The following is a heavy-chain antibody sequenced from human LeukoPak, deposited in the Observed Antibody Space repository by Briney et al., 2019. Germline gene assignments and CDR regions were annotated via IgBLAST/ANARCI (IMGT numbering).Heavy chain of an antibody. J-gene: IGHJ4*02. CDR3: ARGGWNKFDY. CDR1: GGSISSYY. D-gene: IGHD3-22*01. V-gene: IGHV4-59*01. CDR2: IFYSGAT. Sequence: PSETLSLTCTVSGGSISSYYWSWIRQPPGKGLEWIGFIFYSGATNYNPSLKSRVTISVDTSKNQFSLKLSSVTAADTAVYYCARGGWNKFDYWGQGTLVTVSS.